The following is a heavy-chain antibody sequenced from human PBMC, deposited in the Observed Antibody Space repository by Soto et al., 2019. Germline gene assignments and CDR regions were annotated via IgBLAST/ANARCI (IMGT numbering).Heavy chain of an antibody. Sequence: GASVKVSCKASGYTFTSYAMHWVRQAPGQRLEWMGWINAGNGNTKYSQKFQGRVTITRDTSASTAYMELSSLRSEDTAVYYCARGFRMITFGGVIVLLSPNTAGAFDIWGQGTMVTVSS. CDR1: GYTFTSYA. CDR3: ARGFRMITFGGVIVLLSPNTAGAFDI. J-gene: IGHJ3*02. V-gene: IGHV1-3*01. CDR2: INAGNGNT. D-gene: IGHD3-16*02.